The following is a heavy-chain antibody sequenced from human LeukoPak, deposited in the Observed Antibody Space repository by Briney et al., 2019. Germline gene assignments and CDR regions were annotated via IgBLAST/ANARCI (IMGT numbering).Heavy chain of an antibody. CDR3: ARHRASGPLYYYYYYMDV. CDR2: IYHSGST. Sequence: SETLSPTCTVSGYSISSGYYWGWIRQPPGKGLEWIGSIYHSGSTYYNPSLKSRVTISVDTSKNQFSLKLSSVTAADTAVYYCARHRASGPLYYYYYYMDVWGKGTTVTISS. J-gene: IGHJ6*03. D-gene: IGHD3-3*01. V-gene: IGHV4-38-2*02. CDR1: GYSISSGYY.